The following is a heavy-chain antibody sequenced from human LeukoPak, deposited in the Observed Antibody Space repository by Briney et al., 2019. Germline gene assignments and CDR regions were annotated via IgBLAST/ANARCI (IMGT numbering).Heavy chain of an antibody. CDR2: IYHSGST. CDR1: GGSISTSGYY. D-gene: IGHD6-13*01. J-gene: IGHJ3*02. CDR3: AVAAANLPAGDAFDI. Sequence: SQTLSLTCTVSGGSISTSGYYWSWIRQPPGKGLEWIGYIYHSGSTYYNPSLKSRVTISVDTSKNQFSLKLSSVTAADTAVYYCAVAAANLPAGDAFDIWGQGTMVTVSS. V-gene: IGHV4-30-2*01.